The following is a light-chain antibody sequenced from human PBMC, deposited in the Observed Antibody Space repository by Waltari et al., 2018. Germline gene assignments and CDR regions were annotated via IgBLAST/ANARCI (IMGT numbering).Light chain of an antibody. J-gene: IGLJ3*02. V-gene: IGLV3-25*03. CDR3: QSSDSSGTWV. CDR2: KDS. Sequence: GEALAKQYTYWYQQKSGQAPVLLIYKDSERPSMIAERFSGASSGTTVTLTISGVQAEDEADYFCQSSDSSGTWVFGGGTKLTVL. CDR1: ALAKQY.